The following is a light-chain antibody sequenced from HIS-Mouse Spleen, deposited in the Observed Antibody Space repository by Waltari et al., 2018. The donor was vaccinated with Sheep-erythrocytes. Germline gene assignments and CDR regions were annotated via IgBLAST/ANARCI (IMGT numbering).Light chain of an antibody. V-gene: IGLV2-23*01. J-gene: IGLJ3*02. CDR1: SSDVVSYNL. Sequence: QSALTQPASVSGSPGQSITISCTGTSSDVVSYNLVSWYQQNPGKAPKRMIYEGSKRPSGVSNRFSGSKSGNTASLTISGLQAEDEADYYCCSYAGSSTPWVFGGGTKLTVL. CDR3: CSYAGSSTPWV. CDR2: EGS.